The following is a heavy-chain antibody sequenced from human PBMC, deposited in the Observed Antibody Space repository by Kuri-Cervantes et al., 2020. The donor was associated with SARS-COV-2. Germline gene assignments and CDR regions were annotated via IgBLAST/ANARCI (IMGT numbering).Heavy chain of an antibody. CDR1: GFTFSSYE. CDR3: AIIGTLYNFDAFDI. Sequence: SLKISCAAFGFTFSSYEMNWVRQAPGKGLEWVSYISSSGSTIYYAGSVKGRFNIYRDNAKNSLYLQMNSLRAEDTAVYYCAIIGTLYNFDAFDIWGQGTMVTVSS. D-gene: IGHD1-1*01. V-gene: IGHV3-48*03. J-gene: IGHJ3*02. CDR2: ISSSGSTI.